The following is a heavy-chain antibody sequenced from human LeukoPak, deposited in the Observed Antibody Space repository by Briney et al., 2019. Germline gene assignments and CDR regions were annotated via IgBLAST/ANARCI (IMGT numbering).Heavy chain of an antibody. D-gene: IGHD4/OR15-4a*01. J-gene: IGHJ3*02. V-gene: IGHV3-7*04. CDR3: ARAPEGAPADI. Sequence: PGGSLRLSCAASGFTFSNYWMTWVRQAPGKGLEWVANIKHDGNDRYYVDSVKGRFTISRDNAKNSLYLQMNSLRAEDTAVYYCARAPEGAPADIWGQGTMATVSS. CDR2: IKHDGNDR. CDR1: GFTFSNYW.